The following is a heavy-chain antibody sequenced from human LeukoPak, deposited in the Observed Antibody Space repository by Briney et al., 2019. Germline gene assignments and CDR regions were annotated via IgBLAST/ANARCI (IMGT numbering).Heavy chain of an antibody. Sequence: SETLSLTCTVSDGSINGYYWSWIRQPPGKGLEWIGYIYYSGSTNYNPSLKSRVTISVDTSKNQFSLKLSSVTAADTAVYYCARERDGYNSDYFDYWGQGTLVTVSS. CDR3: ARERDGYNSDYFDY. V-gene: IGHV4-59*12. J-gene: IGHJ4*02. CDR1: DGSINGYY. D-gene: IGHD5-24*01. CDR2: IYYSGST.